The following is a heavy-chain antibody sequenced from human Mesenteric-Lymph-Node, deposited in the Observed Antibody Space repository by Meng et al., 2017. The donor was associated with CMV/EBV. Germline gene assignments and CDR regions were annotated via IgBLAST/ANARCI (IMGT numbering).Heavy chain of an antibody. V-gene: IGHV3-74*01. CDR3: ARLMTVKVPAARPDWSFDL. D-gene: IGHD2-2*01. CDR1: GFTFSSYW. J-gene: IGHJ2*01. Sequence: GESLKISCAASGFTFSSYWMHWVRQAPGKGLVWVSRINSDGSSTSYADSVKGRFTISRDNAKNTLYLQMNSLGPEGTAVYYCARLMTVKVPAARPDWSFDLWGRGTLVTVSS. CDR2: INSDGSST.